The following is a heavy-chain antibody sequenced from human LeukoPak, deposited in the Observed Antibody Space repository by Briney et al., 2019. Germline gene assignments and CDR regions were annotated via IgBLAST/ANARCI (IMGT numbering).Heavy chain of an antibody. V-gene: IGHV3-23*01. CDR3: AKDLLAYSSSSPVDY. D-gene: IGHD6-6*01. Sequence: GGSLRLSCAASGFTFSSYAMSWVRQAPGKGLEWDSAISGSGGSTYYADSVKGRFTISRDNSKNTLYLQMNSLRAEDTAVYYCAKDLLAYSSSSPVDYWGQGTLVTVSS. CDR1: GFTFSSYA. CDR2: ISGSGGST. J-gene: IGHJ4*02.